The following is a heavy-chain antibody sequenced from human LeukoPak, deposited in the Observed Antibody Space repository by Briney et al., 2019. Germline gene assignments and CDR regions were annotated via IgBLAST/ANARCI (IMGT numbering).Heavy chain of an antibody. V-gene: IGHV1-24*01. CDR1: GYTLTELS. CDR2: FDPEDGET. CDR3: ATLSDDILTGYHYYYYMDV. J-gene: IGHJ6*03. D-gene: IGHD3-9*01. Sequence: ASVKVSCKVSGYTLTELSMHWVRQAPGKGLEWMGGFDPEDGETIYAQKFQGRVTMTEDTSTDTAYMELSSLRSEDTAVYYCATLSDDILTGYHYYYYMDVWGKGTTVTVSS.